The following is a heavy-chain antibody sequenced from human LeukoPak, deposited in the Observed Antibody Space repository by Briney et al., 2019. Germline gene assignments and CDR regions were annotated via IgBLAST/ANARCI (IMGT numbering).Heavy chain of an antibody. D-gene: IGHD3-16*01. V-gene: IGHV3-23*01. CDR3: AKDAYDYIWGSYKAQNYFDY. CDR1: GFTFSSYW. CDR2: ISGSGGST. J-gene: IGHJ4*02. Sequence: GGSLRLSCAASGFTFSSYWMSWVRQAPGKGLEWVSAISGSGGSTYYADSVKGRFTISRDNSKNTLYLQMNSLRAEDTAVYYCAKDAYDYIWGSYKAQNYFDYWGQGTLVTVSS.